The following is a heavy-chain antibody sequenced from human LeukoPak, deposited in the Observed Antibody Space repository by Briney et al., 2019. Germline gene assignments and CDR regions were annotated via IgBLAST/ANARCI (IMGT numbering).Heavy chain of an antibody. CDR1: GFTFSCYA. J-gene: IGHJ3*02. Sequence: GGSLRLSCAASGFTFSCYAMHWVRQAPGKGLEWVAVISYDGSNKYYADSVKGRFTISRDNSKNTLYLQMNSLRAEDTAVYYCARDRIAARAHDAFDIWGQGTMVTVSS. D-gene: IGHD6-6*01. CDR3: ARDRIAARAHDAFDI. CDR2: ISYDGSNK. V-gene: IGHV3-30-3*01.